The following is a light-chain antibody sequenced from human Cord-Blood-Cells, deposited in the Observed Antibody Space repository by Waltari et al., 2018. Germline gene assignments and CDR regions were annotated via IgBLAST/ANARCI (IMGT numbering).Light chain of an antibody. V-gene: IGLV3-25*03. CDR3: QSADSSGTYWV. CDR1: ALPKQS. Sequence: SYELTQPPSLSVSPAQTARITRSGDALPKQSAYWYQQKPGQAPVLVKYKDSERPSGTPERFSGSSSGTTVTLTISGVQAEDEADYYCQSADSSGTYWVFGGGTKLTVL. CDR2: KDS. J-gene: IGLJ3*02.